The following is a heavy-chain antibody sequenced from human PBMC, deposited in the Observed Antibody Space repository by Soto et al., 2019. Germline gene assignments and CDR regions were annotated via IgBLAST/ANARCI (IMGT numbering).Heavy chain of an antibody. CDR2: ITSRGDTQ. J-gene: IGHJ3*02. Sequence: EVQLVESGGGLVQAGGSLRLSCAASGLTFSTLEMNWVRQAPGKGLEWVSYITSRGDTQYYADSVKGRFTISRDNARTTVYLQMRDLRPEDTALYFCATWHLREHAYDIWGQGTMVTVSS. D-gene: IGHD5-12*01. CDR3: ATWHLREHAYDI. V-gene: IGHV3-48*03. CDR1: GLTFSTLE.